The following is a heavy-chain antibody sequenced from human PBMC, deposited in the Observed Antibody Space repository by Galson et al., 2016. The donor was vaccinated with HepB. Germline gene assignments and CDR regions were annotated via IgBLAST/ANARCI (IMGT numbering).Heavy chain of an antibody. V-gene: IGHV3-30-3*01. J-gene: IGHJ3*02. Sequence: SLRLSCAASGFTFSTYAIHWVRQAPGKGLEWVIVISYGGGSHKYFADSVTGRFTISRDNSKNTLYLQMSSLRAEDTAVYYCAKERGSRLTMVRGVLDPFDIWGHGTLVTVSA. CDR1: GFTFSTYA. CDR3: AKERGSRLTMVRGVLDPFDI. D-gene: IGHD3-10*01. CDR2: ISYGGGSHK.